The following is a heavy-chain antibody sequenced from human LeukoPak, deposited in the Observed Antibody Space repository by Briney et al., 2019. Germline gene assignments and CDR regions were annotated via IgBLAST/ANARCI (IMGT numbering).Heavy chain of an antibody. Sequence: GGSLRLSCAASGFTFSSYSMNWVRQAPGKGLEWVSSISSSSSYIYYADSVKGRFTISRDNAKNSLYLQMNSLRAEDTAVYYCARAASGWYSYYYYYYMDVWGKGTTVTVSS. CDR1: GFTFSSYS. CDR3: ARAASGWYSYYYYYYMDV. D-gene: IGHD6-19*01. J-gene: IGHJ6*03. V-gene: IGHV3-21*01. CDR2: ISSSSSYI.